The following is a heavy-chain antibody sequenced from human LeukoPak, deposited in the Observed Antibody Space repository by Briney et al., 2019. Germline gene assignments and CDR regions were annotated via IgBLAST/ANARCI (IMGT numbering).Heavy chain of an antibody. CDR2: INSDGSST. J-gene: IGHJ4*02. CDR3: PSGGYSPRY. Sequence: GGSLRLSCAASGFTFSSYWMHWVRQAPGKGLVWVSRINSDGSSTSYADSVKDRSTISRDNAKNTPYLQMNSLRAEDPAVYYRPSGGYSPRYWGPATLVTVSS. CDR1: GFTFSSYW. D-gene: IGHD3-10*01. V-gene: IGHV3-74*01.